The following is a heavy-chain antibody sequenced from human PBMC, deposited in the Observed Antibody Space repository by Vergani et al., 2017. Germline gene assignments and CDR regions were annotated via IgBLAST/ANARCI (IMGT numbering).Heavy chain of an antibody. Sequence: EVQLVESGGGLVQPGGSLRLSCAAFGFTFSSYSMNWVRQAPGKGLEWVSYISSSSSYIYYADSVKGRFTISRDNAKNSLYLQMNSLRAEDTAVYYCARERGYCSSTSCRYYMDVWGKGTTVTVSS. V-gene: IGHV3-21*05. D-gene: IGHD2-2*01. CDR1: GFTFSSYS. CDR2: ISSSSSYI. J-gene: IGHJ6*03. CDR3: ARERGYCSSTSCRYYMDV.